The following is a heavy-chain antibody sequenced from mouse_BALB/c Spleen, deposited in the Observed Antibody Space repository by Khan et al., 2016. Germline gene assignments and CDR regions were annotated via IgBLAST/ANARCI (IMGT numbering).Heavy chain of an antibody. CDR2: ISYSGST. CDR3: AINWDEEDY. V-gene: IGHV3-2*02. J-gene: IGHJ3*01. CDR1: GYSITSDYA. D-gene: IGHD4-1*02. Sequence: EVQLQESGPGLVKPSQSLSLTCTVTGYSITSDYAWNWIRQFPGNKLEWMGYISYSGSTSYNPSLKRRISITRDTSKNQFFLQLNSVTTDDTATYYCAINWDEEDYWGQGTLVTVSA.